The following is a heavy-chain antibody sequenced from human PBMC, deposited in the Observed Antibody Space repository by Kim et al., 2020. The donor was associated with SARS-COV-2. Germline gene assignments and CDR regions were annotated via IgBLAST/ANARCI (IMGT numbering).Heavy chain of an antibody. D-gene: IGHD3-9*01. V-gene: IGHV1-18*01. Sequence: ASVKVSCKASGYTFTSYGISWVRQAPGQGLEWMGWISAYNGNTNYAQKLQGRVTMTTDTSTSTAYMELRSLRSDDTAVYYCARPALRYFDWLTTLDYWGQGTLVTVSS. CDR3: ARPALRYFDWLTTLDY. CDR1: GYTFTSYG. CDR2: ISAYNGNT. J-gene: IGHJ4*02.